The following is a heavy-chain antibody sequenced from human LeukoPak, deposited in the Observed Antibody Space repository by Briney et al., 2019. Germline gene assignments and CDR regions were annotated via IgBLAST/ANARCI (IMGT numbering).Heavy chain of an antibody. CDR2: INHSGST. J-gene: IGHJ4*02. CDR3: ARGPAEYISYHYFDY. V-gene: IGHV4-34*01. CDR1: GGSFSGYY. Sequence: PSETLSLTCAVYGGSFSGYYWSWIRQPPGKGLEWIGEINHSGSTNYNPSLKSRVTISVDTSKNQFSLKLSSVTAADTAVYYCARGPAEYISYHYFDYWGQGTLVTVSS. D-gene: IGHD6-6*01.